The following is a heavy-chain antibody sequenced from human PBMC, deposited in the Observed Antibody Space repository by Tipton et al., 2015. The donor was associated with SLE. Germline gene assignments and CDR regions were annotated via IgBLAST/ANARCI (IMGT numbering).Heavy chain of an antibody. Sequence: TLSLTCTVSGGSISSGSYYWSWIRQPAGKGLEWIGYIYYSGSTNYNPSLKSRVTISVDTSKNQFSLKLSSVTAADTAVYYCARDLGSSGSFDYWGQGTLVTVSS. J-gene: IGHJ4*02. CDR2: IYYSGST. CDR1: GGSISSGSYY. D-gene: IGHD6-13*01. CDR3: ARDLGSSGSFDY. V-gene: IGHV4-61*10.